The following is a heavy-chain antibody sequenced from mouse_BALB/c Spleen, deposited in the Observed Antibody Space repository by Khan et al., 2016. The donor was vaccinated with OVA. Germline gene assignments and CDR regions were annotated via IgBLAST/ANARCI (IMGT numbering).Heavy chain of an antibody. CDR2: IWRDGSI. J-gene: IGHJ4*01. Sequence: QVQLKESGPGLVAPSQSLSITCTISGFSLTNYGVHWVRQPPGKGLEWLVVIWRDGSITYSSVIYSRLTICKDNSKCQAFLIMNSILTDDTAMYYCSRQPYYHYYIMDYWSQGTSVTVSA. V-gene: IGHV2-6-1*01. CDR1: GFSLTNYG. D-gene: IGHD2-10*01. CDR3: SRQPYYHYYIMDY.